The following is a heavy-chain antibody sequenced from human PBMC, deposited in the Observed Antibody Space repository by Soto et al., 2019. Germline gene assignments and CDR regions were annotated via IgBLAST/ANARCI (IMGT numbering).Heavy chain of an antibody. CDR1: GFTFTRYS. CDR3: ARESEDLTSNFDY. CDR2: ISSTTNYI. Sequence: PGGSLRLAYAASGFTFTRYSMNWVRQAPGKGLEWVSSISSTTNYIYYGDSMKGRFTISRDNAKNSLYLEMNSLRAEDTAVHYCARESEDLTSNFDYWGQGTLVTVSS. J-gene: IGHJ4*02. V-gene: IGHV3-21*06.